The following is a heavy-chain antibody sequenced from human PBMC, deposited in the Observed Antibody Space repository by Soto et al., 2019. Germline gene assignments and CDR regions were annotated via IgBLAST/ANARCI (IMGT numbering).Heavy chain of an antibody. J-gene: IGHJ4*02. CDR3: AGETYYYDSSGYH. CDR2: ISSSSSYI. CDR1: GCTFISDS. D-gene: IGHD3-22*01. Sequence: PWGCLRQCCAASGCTFISDSMNFIRQAPGKGLEWVSSISSSSSYIYYADSVKGRFTISRDNAKNSLYLQMNSLRAEDTAVYYCAGETYYYDSSGYHWGQGTLVTVSS. V-gene: IGHV3-21*01.